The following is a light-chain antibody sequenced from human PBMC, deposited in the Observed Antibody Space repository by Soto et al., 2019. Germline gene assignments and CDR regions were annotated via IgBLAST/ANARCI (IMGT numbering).Light chain of an antibody. J-gene: IGLJ1*01. V-gene: IGLV2-14*01. CDR1: SSDVGGYKY. Sequence: QSVLTQPASVSGSPGQSITISCTGTSSDVGGYKYVSWYQQHPGKAPKLMIYEVRNRPSGVSNRFSGSKSGNTASLTISGLQAEDEADYYCSSYTSSSTLPYVFGTGTKLTVL. CDR3: SSYTSSSTLPYV. CDR2: EVR.